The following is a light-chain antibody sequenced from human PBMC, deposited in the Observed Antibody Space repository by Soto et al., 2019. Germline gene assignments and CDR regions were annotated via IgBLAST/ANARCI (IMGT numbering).Light chain of an antibody. CDR3: QSYDSSLSGDVV. J-gene: IGLJ2*01. Sequence: QSVLTQPPSVSVAPGQRVTISCTGSSSNIGAGYDVHWYQQLPGTAPKLLIYGNSNRPSGVPDRFSGSKSGTSASLAITGLQAEDEADYYCQSYDSSLSGDVVFGGGTKLTVL. CDR2: GNS. V-gene: IGLV1-40*01. CDR1: SSNIGAGYD.